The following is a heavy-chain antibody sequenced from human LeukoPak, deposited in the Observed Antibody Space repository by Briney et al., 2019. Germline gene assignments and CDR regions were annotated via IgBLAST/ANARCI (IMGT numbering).Heavy chain of an antibody. Sequence: GGSLRLSCAASGFTFSNYGMHWVRQTPGKGLEWVAFIRYDGSNKYYADSVKGRFTISRDNSKNTLYLQMISLRAEDTAVYYCAKNIAAADSSGYYYHYMDVWGKGTTVTVSS. D-gene: IGHD6-13*01. J-gene: IGHJ6*03. V-gene: IGHV3-30*02. CDR3: AKNIAAADSSGYYYHYMDV. CDR2: IRYDGSNK. CDR1: GFTFSNYG.